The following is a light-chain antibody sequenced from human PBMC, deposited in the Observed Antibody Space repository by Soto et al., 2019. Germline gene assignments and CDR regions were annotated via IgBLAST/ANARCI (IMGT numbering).Light chain of an antibody. CDR3: AAWDASMDGYV. CDR2: SYD. CDR1: SSNLGDNA. Sequence: QSVLTQPPSASGTPGQRVTISCSTSSSNLGDNAVNWYQHVPGTAPKLLIYSYDQRPSGVPDRFSGSKSGTSASLAISGLQSEDEADYYCAAWDASMDGYVSGTGTKVTV. J-gene: IGLJ1*01. V-gene: IGLV1-44*01.